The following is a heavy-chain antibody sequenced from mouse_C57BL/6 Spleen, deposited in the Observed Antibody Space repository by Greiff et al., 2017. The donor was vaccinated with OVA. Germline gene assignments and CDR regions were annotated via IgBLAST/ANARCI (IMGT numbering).Heavy chain of an antibody. CDR1: GYTFTSYW. J-gene: IGHJ2*01. CDR2: IYPGNSDT. CDR3: TRHGSSYVDY. Sequence: DVQLQESGTVLARPGASVKMSCKTSGYTFTSYWMHWVKQRPGQGLEWIGAIYPGNSDTSYNQKFKGKAKLTAVTSASTAYMELSSRTNEDSAVYYWTRHGSSYVDYWGQGTTLTVSS. V-gene: IGHV1-5*01. D-gene: IGHD1-1*01.